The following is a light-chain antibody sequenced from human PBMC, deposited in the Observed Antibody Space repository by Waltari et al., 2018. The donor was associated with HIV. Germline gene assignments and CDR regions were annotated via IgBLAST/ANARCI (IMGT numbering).Light chain of an antibody. CDR1: SPNNGAGYD. CDR3: QSYDSRQSGFWV. V-gene: IGLV1-40*01. Sequence: QSVLTQPPSVSGAPGQRVTISCTGSSPNNGAGYDVHWYQQLPGTAPKLLIYGNTNRPSGVSDRFSGSKSGTSASLAITGLQAEDEADYYCQSYDSRQSGFWVFGGGTTLTVL. J-gene: IGLJ3*02. CDR2: GNT.